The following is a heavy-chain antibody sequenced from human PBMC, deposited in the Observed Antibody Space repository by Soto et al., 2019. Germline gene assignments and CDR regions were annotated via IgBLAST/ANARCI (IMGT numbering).Heavy chain of an antibody. D-gene: IGHD4-17*01. Sequence: QVQLVQSGAEVKKPGSSVKVSCKASGGTFSSYAISWVRQAPGQGLEWMGGIIPIFGTANYAQKFQGRVTITADESTSTADMELSSLRSEDTAVYYCASDPPNDYGDYVFEEYAFDIWGQGTMVTVSS. V-gene: IGHV1-69*01. CDR1: GGTFSSYA. CDR3: ASDPPNDYGDYVFEEYAFDI. J-gene: IGHJ3*02. CDR2: IIPIFGTA.